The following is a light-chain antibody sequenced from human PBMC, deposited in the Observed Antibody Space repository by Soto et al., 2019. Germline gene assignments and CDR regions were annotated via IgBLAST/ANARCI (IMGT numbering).Light chain of an antibody. CDR3: QQSKSNSWT. CDR2: DAS. CDR1: QSISTW. J-gene: IGKJ1*01. Sequence: DIPMTQSPSTLSASVGDRVTITCRASQSISTWLAWYQQKAGKAPNLLIYDASRLESGVPSRFSGSGSGTEFTLTISSLQPDDFATYYCQQSKSNSWTFGQGTKVEIK. V-gene: IGKV1-5*01.